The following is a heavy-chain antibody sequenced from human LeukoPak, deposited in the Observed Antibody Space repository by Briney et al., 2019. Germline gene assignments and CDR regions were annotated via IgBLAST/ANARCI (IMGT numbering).Heavy chain of an antibody. V-gene: IGHV1-69*04. CDR2: IIPILGIA. CDR1: GGTFSSYA. D-gene: IGHD5-18*01. Sequence: GASVKVSCKASGGTFSSYAISWVRQAPGQGLEWMGRIIPILGIANYAQKFQGRVTITAGKSTSTAYMELSSLRSEDTAVYYCASRNSYGYLYYGMDVWGQGTTVTVSS. CDR3: ASRNSYGYLYYGMDV. J-gene: IGHJ6*02.